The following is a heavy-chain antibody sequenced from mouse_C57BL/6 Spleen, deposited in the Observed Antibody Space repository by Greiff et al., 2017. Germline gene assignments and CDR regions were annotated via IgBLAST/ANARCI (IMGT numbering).Heavy chain of an antibody. CDR3: ARKGIYSGFAY. J-gene: IGHJ3*01. CDR2: IYPSDSET. D-gene: IGHD2-1*01. Sequence: VQLQQPGAELVRPGSSVKLSCKASGYTFTSYWMDWVKQRPGQGLEWIGNIYPSDSETHYNQKFKDKATLTVDKSSSTAYMQLSSLTSEDSAVYYCARKGIYSGFAYWGQGTLVTVSA. V-gene: IGHV1-61*01. CDR1: GYTFTSYW.